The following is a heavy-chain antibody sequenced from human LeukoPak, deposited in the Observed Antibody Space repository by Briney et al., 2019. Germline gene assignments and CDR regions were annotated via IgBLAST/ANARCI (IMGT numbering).Heavy chain of an antibody. D-gene: IGHD3-22*01. Sequence: GGSLRLSCAVSTLIFGGFAMAWVRQTPGKGLEWVSGILAGGSNTYYADSVKGRFTISRDNAKNSLYLQMNSLRAEDTAVYYCARDWSSYDSSGYRAFDIWGQGTMVTVSS. CDR1: TLIFGGFA. CDR3: ARDWSSYDSSGYRAFDI. J-gene: IGHJ3*02. V-gene: IGHV3-21*01. CDR2: ILAGGSNT.